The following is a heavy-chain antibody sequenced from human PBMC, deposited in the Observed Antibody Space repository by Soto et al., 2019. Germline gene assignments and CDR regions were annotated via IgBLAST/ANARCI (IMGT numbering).Heavy chain of an antibody. CDR2: IYYSGST. J-gene: IGHJ1*01. Sequence: PSETLSLTCTGSGGSISSSSYYWGWIRQPPGKGLEWIGSIYYSGSTYYNPSLKSRVTISVDASKNQFSLKLSSVTDADTAVDYCARPRGGMWDFHHWGQVTLVIV. CDR1: GGSISSSSYY. CDR3: ARPRGGMWDFHH. D-gene: IGHD3-16*01. V-gene: IGHV4-39*01.